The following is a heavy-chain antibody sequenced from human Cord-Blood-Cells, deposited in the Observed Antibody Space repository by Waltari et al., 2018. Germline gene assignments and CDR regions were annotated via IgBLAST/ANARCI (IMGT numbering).Heavy chain of an antibody. CDR3: AKLSFLELRAFDI. CDR2: ISYDGSNK. J-gene: IGHJ3*02. CDR1: GFTFSSYG. D-gene: IGHD1-7*01. V-gene: IGHV3-30*18. Sequence: QVQLVESGGGVVQPGRSLRLSCAASGFTFSSYGMHWVRRAPGKGLEWVAVISYDGSNKYYADAVKGRFTISRDNSKNTLYLQMNSLRAEDTAVYYCAKLSFLELRAFDIWGQGTMVTVSS.